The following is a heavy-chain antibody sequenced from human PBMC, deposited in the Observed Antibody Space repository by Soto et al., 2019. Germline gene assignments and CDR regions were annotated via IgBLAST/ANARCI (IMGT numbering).Heavy chain of an antibody. CDR1: GDSVSSNSAA. CDR2: TYYRSKWYN. J-gene: IGHJ6*02. D-gene: IGHD3-22*01. CDR3: AREGYHSSGYELDYYYGMDV. V-gene: IGHV6-1*01. Sequence: PSQTLSLTCAISGDSVSSNSAAWNWIRQSPSRGLEWLGRTYYRSKWYNDYAVSVKSRITINPDTSKNQFSLQLNSVTPEDTAVYYCAREGYHSSGYELDYYYGMDVWGQGTTVTVSS.